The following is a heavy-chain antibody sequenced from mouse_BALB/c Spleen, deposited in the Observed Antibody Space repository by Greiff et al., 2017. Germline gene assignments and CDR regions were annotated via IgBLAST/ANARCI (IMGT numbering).Heavy chain of an antibody. D-gene: IGHD1-1*01. CDR2: ISSGGSYT. Sequence: EVKLQESGGDLVKPGGSLKLSCAASGFTFSSYGMSWVRQTPDKRLEWVATISSGGSYTYYPDSVKGRFTISRDNAKNTLYLQMSSLKSEDTAMYYCARPGSSPFAYWGQGTLVTVSA. CDR3: ARPGSSPFAY. J-gene: IGHJ3*01. V-gene: IGHV5-6*01. CDR1: GFTFSSYG.